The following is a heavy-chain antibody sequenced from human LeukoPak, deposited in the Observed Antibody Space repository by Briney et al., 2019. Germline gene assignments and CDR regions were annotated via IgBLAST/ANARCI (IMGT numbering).Heavy chain of an antibody. D-gene: IGHD5-24*01. V-gene: IGHV3-30*18. Sequence: GGSLRLSCAASGFIFSSYGMHWVRQAPGKGLEWVAVISYVGSDKYYTDSVRGRFTISRDNSKTTLYLQMNSLRTEDTAVYSCAKGGEMGTIRGYFDYLGQGTLVTVSS. J-gene: IGHJ4*02. CDR2: ISYVGSDK. CDR3: AKGGEMGTIRGYFDY. CDR1: GFIFSSYG.